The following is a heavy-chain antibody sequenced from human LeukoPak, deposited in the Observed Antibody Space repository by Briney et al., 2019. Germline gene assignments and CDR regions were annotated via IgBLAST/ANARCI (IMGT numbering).Heavy chain of an antibody. V-gene: IGHV1-18*01. CDR2: ISAYNGNT. J-gene: IGHJ4*02. D-gene: IGHD3-16*02. CDR1: GYTFTSYG. Sequence: ASVKVSCKASGYTFTSYGISWVRQAPGQGLEWMGWISAYNGNTNYAQKLQGRVTMTTDTSTSTAYMELRSLRSDDTAVYYCARGVERMITFGGVIVKSFDYWGQGILVTVSS. CDR3: ARGVERMITFGGVIVKSFDY.